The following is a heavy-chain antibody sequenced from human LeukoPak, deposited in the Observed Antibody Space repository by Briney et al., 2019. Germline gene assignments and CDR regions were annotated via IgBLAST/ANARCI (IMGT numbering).Heavy chain of an antibody. Sequence: GGSLRLSCVAPGLTFSSYAMSWVRQAPGKGLEWVSTISSSGGRTYYADSVKGRFAISRDNSKNTLYLQMTSLRAEDTAVYYCAKEASEMATTHGWFDPWGQGTLVTVSS. D-gene: IGHD5-24*01. CDR1: GLTFSSYA. CDR2: ISSSGGRT. V-gene: IGHV3-23*01. J-gene: IGHJ5*02. CDR3: AKEASEMATTHGWFDP.